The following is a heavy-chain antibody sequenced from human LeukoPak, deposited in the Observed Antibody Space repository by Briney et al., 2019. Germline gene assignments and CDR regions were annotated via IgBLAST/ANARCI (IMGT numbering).Heavy chain of an antibody. D-gene: IGHD7-27*01. CDR1: GFTFSDYY. CDR2: ISASNNYI. J-gene: IGHJ4*02. V-gene: IGHV3-21*01. Sequence: GGSLRLSCAASGFTFSDYYMNWVRQAPGKGLEWISSISASNNYIYYADSVKGRFTVSRDNAKNSLYLQMNSLRAEDTAVYYCARDLNWETYWGQGTLVTVSS. CDR3: ARDLNWETY.